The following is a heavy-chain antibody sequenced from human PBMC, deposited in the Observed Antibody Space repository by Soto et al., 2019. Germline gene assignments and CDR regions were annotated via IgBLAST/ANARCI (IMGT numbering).Heavy chain of an antibody. CDR2: TTYDGGIK. Sequence: EGSLRLTCAASGFSFSSYSMEWVRLAPGKGLEWVAATTYDGGIKHYVDSVKGRFTISRDNSKNTLYLQMNSLRVEDTATYYCAGALENPYFYYGLKVWGQVTTVTVSS. V-gene: IGHV3-30*03. CDR1: GFSFSSYS. D-gene: IGHD1-1*01. CDR3: AGALENPYFYYGLKV. J-gene: IGHJ6*02.